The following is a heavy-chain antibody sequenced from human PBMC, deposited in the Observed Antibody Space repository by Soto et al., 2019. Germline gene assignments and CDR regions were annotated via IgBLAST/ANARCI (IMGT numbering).Heavy chain of an antibody. D-gene: IGHD2-15*01. CDR3: AKYGGVVAATPYHDY. V-gene: IGHV3-30*18. Sequence: QVQLVESGGGVVQPGRSLRLSCAASGFTFSSYGMHWVRQAPGKGLEWVAVISYDGSNKYYADSVKGRFTISRDNSKNTLYLQMNSLRAEDTAVYYCAKYGGVVAATPYHDYWGQGPLVTVSS. J-gene: IGHJ4*02. CDR1: GFTFSSYG. CDR2: ISYDGSNK.